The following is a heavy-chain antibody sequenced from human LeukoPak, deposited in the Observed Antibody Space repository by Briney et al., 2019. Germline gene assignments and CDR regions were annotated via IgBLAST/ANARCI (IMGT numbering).Heavy chain of an antibody. J-gene: IGHJ6*02. CDR3: AIGTGEYYYGMHV. CDR1: GCTFRRYS. D-gene: IGHD7-27*01. V-gene: IGHV3-21*01. Sequence: GGSLRLSCVASGCTFRRYSMNWVGQAPERELAGVSSISSSSSYIYYADSVKRRFTISRDNAKNSLYLQTTSLRAEDTAVYYGAIGTGEYYYGMHVWGQGPTVTVPS. CDR2: ISSSSSYI.